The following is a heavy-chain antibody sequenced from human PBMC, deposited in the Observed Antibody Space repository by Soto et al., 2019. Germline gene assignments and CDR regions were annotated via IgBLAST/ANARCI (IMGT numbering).Heavy chain of an antibody. CDR2: ISYDGSNK. J-gene: IGHJ4*02. Sequence: GGSLRLSCAASGFTFSSYAMHWVRQAPGKGLEWVAVISYDGSNKYYADSVKGRFTISRDSSKNTLYLQMNSLRAEDTAVYYCAREGEYYDSSGYYYTPAYYFDYWGQGTLVTVSS. V-gene: IGHV3-30-3*01. CDR3: AREGEYYDSSGYYYTPAYYFDY. CDR1: GFTFSSYA. D-gene: IGHD3-22*01.